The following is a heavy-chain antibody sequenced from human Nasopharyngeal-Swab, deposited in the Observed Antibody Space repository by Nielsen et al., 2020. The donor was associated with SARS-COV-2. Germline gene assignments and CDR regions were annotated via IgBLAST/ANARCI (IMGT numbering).Heavy chain of an antibody. D-gene: IGHD1-26*01. J-gene: IGHJ6*02. CDR1: GFTFRSYA. CDR2: ISGSGAGT. CDR3: AKDLQSGRNYYYYYGMDV. Sequence: GKSLKISCAASGFTFRSYAMNWVRQAPGKGLEWVSGISGSGAGTYYADSVKDRFTISRDNSKNTLYLQMNSLRAEDTAVYYCAKDLQSGRNYYYYYGMDVWGQGTTVTASS. V-gene: IGHV3-23*01.